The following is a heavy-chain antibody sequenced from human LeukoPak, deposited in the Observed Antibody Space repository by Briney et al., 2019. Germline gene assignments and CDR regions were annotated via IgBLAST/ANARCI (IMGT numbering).Heavy chain of an antibody. D-gene: IGHD1-26*01. CDR3: AKNRGAGSHYYYHMNV. CDR2: ISKSGDDT. Sequence: GGSLRLSCAASGFTFRHYAMSWVRQAPGKGLEWVSAISKSGDDTYYADPVKGRFTISRDNSKNTLYLQLNSLRVEDTAVYYCAKNRGAGSHYYYHMNVWGKGTTVTVSS. V-gene: IGHV3-23*01. J-gene: IGHJ6*03. CDR1: GFTFRHYA.